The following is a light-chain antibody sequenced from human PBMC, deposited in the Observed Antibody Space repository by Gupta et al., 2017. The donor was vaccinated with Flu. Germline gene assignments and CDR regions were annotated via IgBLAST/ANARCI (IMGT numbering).Light chain of an antibody. CDR1: SSDVGRSNS. J-gene: IGLJ1*01. CDR2: DVS. CDR3: SSYTSTDTFYV. V-gene: IGLV2-14*01. Sequence: QSALTQPASVSGSPGQSINISCTGTSSDVGRSNSVSWYRQDPGKAPKLIIFDVSSRPSGVSSRFSGSKSGNTASLTISGLQAEDETDYYCSSYTSTDTFYVFGTGNKVTVL.